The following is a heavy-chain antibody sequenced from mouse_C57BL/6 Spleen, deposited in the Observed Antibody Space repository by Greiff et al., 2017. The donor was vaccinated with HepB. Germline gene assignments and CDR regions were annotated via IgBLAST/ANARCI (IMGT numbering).Heavy chain of an antibody. Sequence: QVQLQQPGAELVKPGASVKLSCKASGYTFTSYWMQWVKQRPGQGLEWIGEIDPSDSYTNYNQKFKGKATLTVDTSSSTAYMQLSSLTYEDSAVYYCARGMVTYYFDYWGQGTTLTVSS. CDR3: ARGMVTYYFDY. CDR2: IDPSDSYT. J-gene: IGHJ2*01. CDR1: GYTFTSYW. D-gene: IGHD2-2*01. V-gene: IGHV1-50*01.